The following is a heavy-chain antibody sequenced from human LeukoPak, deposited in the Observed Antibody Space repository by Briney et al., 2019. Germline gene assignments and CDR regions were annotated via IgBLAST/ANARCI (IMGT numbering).Heavy chain of an antibody. J-gene: IGHJ4*02. D-gene: IGHD2-2*01. V-gene: IGHV4-59*01. CDR2: IYYSGST. CDR3: ARGPIVVPAAMPTGGYFDY. Sequence: DPSETLSLTCTVSGGSISSYYWSWIRQPPGKGLEWIGYIYYSGSTNYNPSLKSRVTISVDTSKNQFSLKLSSVTAADTAVYYCARGPIVVPAAMPTGGYFDYWGQGTLVTVSS. CDR1: GGSISSYY.